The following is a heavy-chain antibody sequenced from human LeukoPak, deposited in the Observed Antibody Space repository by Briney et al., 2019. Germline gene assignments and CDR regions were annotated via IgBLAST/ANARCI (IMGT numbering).Heavy chain of an antibody. D-gene: IGHD3-22*01. J-gene: IGHJ4*02. CDR1: GGSISSYY. Sequence: SETLSLTCTVSGGSISSYYWSWIRQPPGKGLEWIGYIYYSGSTNYNPSLKSRVTISVDTSKNQFSLKLSSVTAADTAVYYCARGLTYYYDSSAYWGQGTLVTVSS. CDR3: ARGLTYYYDSSAY. CDR2: IYYSGST. V-gene: IGHV4-59*01.